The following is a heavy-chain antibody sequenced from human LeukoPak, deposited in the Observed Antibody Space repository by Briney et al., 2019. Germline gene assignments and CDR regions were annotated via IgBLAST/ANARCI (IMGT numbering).Heavy chain of an antibody. D-gene: IGHD5-24*01. Sequence: WETLSLTCAVYGGSFSGYYWSWIRQPPGKGLEWIGEINHSGSTNYNPSLKSRITISVDTSKNQFSLKLSSVTAADTAVYYCARSRDGYKDWGQGTLVTVSS. V-gene: IGHV4-34*01. CDR1: GGSFSGYY. CDR3: ARSRDGYKD. J-gene: IGHJ4*02. CDR2: INHSGST.